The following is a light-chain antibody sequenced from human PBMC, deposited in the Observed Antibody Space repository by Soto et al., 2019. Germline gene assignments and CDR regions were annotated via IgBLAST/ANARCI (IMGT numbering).Light chain of an antibody. CDR2: AAF. Sequence: DIQMTQSPSSLSASVGDRVPITCRASQSISSFLNWYQQRPGKAPKLLIYAAFNLQSGVPSRFSGNGSGTDFTLTISSLQPEDFATYYCQQSYSSPPLTFGGGTKVDIK. CDR3: QQSYSSPPLT. V-gene: IGKV1-39*01. CDR1: QSISSF. J-gene: IGKJ4*01.